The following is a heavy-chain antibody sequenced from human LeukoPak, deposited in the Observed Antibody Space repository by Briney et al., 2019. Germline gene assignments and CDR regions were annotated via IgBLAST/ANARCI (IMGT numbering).Heavy chain of an antibody. J-gene: IGHJ5*02. Sequence: PGGSLRLSCAASGFTFHNYAMYWVRQTPDNGLEWVTVISNDGSKKYYIDSVKGRFTISRDNSENTLYLQMNSLRVDDTAVYYCVRGGLNWGRNMWFDPWGQGGLVTVSS. CDR3: VRGGLNWGRNMWFDP. CDR2: ISNDGSKK. CDR1: GFTFHNYA. D-gene: IGHD7-27*01. V-gene: IGHV3-30*04.